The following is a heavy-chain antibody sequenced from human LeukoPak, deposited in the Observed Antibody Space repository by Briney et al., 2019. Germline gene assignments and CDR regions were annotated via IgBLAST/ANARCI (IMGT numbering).Heavy chain of an antibody. CDR2: IYYSGST. D-gene: IGHD3-10*01. CDR1: GGSISSSSYY. Sequence: SETLSLTCTVSGGSISSSSYYWGWIRQPPGKGLEWIGSIYYSGSTYYNPSLKSRVTISVDTSKNQFSLKLSSVTAADTAVYYCARQEALGGSGSYILPAADFDYWGQGTLVTVSS. CDR3: ARQEALGGSGSYILPAADFDY. J-gene: IGHJ4*02. V-gene: IGHV4-39*01.